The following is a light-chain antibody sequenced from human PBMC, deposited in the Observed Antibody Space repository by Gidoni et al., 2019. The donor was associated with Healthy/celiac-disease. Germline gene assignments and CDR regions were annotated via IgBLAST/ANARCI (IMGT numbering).Light chain of an antibody. CDR2: AAS. Sequence: AIQMTQSPSSLSASVGDRTTITCRASQRIRNDLGWYQQKPGKAPKLLIYAASSLQRGVPSRFSGSGSGTDFTLTISSLQPEDFATYYCLQDYNYSFTFGGGTKVEIK. V-gene: IGKV1-6*01. J-gene: IGKJ4*02. CDR1: QRIRND. CDR3: LQDYNYSFT.